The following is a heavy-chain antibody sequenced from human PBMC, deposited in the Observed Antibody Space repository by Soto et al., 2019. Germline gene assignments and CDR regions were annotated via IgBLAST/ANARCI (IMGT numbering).Heavy chain of an antibody. V-gene: IGHV4-34*01. CDR3: ARRRITIFGVVLAFDP. Sequence: TSETLSLTCAVYGGSFSGYYWSWIRQPPGKGLEWIGEINHSGSTNYNPSLKSRVTISVDTSKNQFSLKLSSVTAADTAVYYCARRRITIFGVVLAFDPWGQGTLVTVSS. CDR2: INHSGST. J-gene: IGHJ5*02. CDR1: GGSFSGYY. D-gene: IGHD3-3*01.